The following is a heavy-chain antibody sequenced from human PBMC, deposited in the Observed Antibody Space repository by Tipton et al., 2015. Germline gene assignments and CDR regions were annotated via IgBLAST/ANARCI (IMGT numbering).Heavy chain of an antibody. Sequence: TLSLTCTVSGGSISNYYWSWIRQPPGKGLEWIGHMSYSGSTNYNPSLKSRVTMSLDTSKSQFSLKLISVTAADTAVYYCARLKILDDWFYPWGQGTLVTVSS. D-gene: IGHD2/OR15-2a*01. V-gene: IGHV4-59*08. CDR3: ARLKILDDWFYP. CDR2: MSYSGST. J-gene: IGHJ5*02. CDR1: GGSISNYY.